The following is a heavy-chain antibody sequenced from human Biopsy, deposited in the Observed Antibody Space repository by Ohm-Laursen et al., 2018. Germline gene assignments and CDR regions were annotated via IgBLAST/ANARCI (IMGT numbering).Heavy chain of an antibody. CDR2: INQSGST. Sequence: SDTLSLTCAVNGVSSNGYFWNWIRQPPGQGLEWIGGINQSGSTKSNPSLKRRATLTADSSNSQFSLRLTPVTAADTAIYYCARGSGYFKLDVWGQGTTVTVSS. J-gene: IGHJ6*02. V-gene: IGHV4-34*01. CDR3: ARGSGYFKLDV. CDR1: GVSSNGYF. D-gene: IGHD5-12*01.